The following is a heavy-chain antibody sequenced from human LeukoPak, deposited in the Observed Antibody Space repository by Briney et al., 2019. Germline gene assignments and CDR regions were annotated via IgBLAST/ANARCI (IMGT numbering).Heavy chain of an antibody. CDR3: TRTSFGWGAFDI. V-gene: IGHV3-73*01. CDR1: GFTFSSYG. D-gene: IGHD3-16*01. J-gene: IGHJ3*02. Sequence: GGSLRLSCAASGFTFSSYGMHWVRQAPGKGLEWVGRIRSKTNAYATAYVASVKGRFTISRDDSKNTTYLQMNSLKTDDTAVYYCTRTSFGWGAFDIWGQGTVVTVSS. CDR2: IRSKTNAYAT.